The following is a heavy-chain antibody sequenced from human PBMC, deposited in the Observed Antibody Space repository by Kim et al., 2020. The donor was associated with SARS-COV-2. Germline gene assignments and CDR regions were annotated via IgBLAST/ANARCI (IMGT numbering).Heavy chain of an antibody. J-gene: IGHJ4*02. CDR3: AKDPFYDFWSGYYFDY. V-gene: IGHV3-23*01. Sequence: GKCRFTISRDNSKNTLYLQMNSLRAEDTAVYYCAKDPFYDFWSGYYFDYWGQGTLVTVSS. D-gene: IGHD3-3*01.